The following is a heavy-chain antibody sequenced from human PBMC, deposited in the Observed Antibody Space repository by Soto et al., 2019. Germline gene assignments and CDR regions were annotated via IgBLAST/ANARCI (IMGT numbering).Heavy chain of an antibody. J-gene: IGHJ6*02. CDR3: AKDGKMRTKVWFPAGYGMDV. V-gene: IGHV3-23*01. D-gene: IGHD3-10*01. CDR1: GFTFSRYA. CDR2: ISVSGDNT. Sequence: GGALRLSCAASGFTFSRYAMNWVRQAPGRGLQWISGISVSGDNTSYVESVRGRFTVYRDNSKNTLYLQMNNLRAEDTALYYCAKDGKMRTKVWFPAGYGMDVWGQGTTVTVSS.